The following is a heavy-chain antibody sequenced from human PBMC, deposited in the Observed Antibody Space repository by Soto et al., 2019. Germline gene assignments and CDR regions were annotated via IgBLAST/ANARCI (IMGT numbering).Heavy chain of an antibody. D-gene: IGHD3-9*01. CDR1: GGSFSGYY. Sequence: QVQLQQWGAGPLRPLETLSLTCGVSGGSFSGYYWAWIRQSPGKGLESIGEINARGSINYNPSLKSRVSISVDTSKNHYSLKLRSVTAADTAVYYCARESHDILTGPPWVWYFDLWGRGTLVTVSS. CDR2: INARGSI. J-gene: IGHJ2*01. V-gene: IGHV4-34*01. CDR3: ARESHDILTGPPWVWYFDL.